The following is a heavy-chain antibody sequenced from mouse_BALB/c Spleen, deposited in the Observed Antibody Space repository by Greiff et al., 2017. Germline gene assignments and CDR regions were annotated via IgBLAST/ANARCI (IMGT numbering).Heavy chain of an antibody. D-gene: IGHD2-2*01. V-gene: IGHV2-9*02. CDR1: GFSLTSYG. J-gene: IGHJ4*01. CDR2: IWAGGST. CDR3: ASYYGYAYYAMDY. Sequence: VQVVESGPGLVAPSQSLSITCTVSGFSLTSYGVHWVRQPPGKGLEWLGVIWAGGSTNYNSALMSRLSISKDNSKSQVFLKMNSLQTDDTAMYYCASYYGYAYYAMDYWGQGTSVTVSS.